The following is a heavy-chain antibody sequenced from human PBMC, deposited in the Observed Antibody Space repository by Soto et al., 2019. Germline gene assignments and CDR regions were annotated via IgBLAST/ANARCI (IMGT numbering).Heavy chain of an antibody. CDR2: IWYDGSNK. J-gene: IGHJ4*02. Sequence: QVQLVESGGGVVQPGRSLSLSCAASGFTFSSYGMHWVRQAPGKGLEWVAVIWYDGSNKYYADSVKGRCTISRDNSKNTLYLQMNSLRAEHTAVYYCARDSVAWIAAAGHFDYWGQGTLVTVSS. D-gene: IGHD6-13*01. CDR1: GFTFSSYG. V-gene: IGHV3-33*01. CDR3: ARDSVAWIAAAGHFDY.